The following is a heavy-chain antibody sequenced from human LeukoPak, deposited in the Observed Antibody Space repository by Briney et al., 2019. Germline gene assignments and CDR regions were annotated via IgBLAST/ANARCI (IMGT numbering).Heavy chain of an antibody. CDR3: ARIAAADYFDY. CDR1: GGSFSGYY. CDR2: INHSGST. J-gene: IGHJ4*02. D-gene: IGHD6-13*01. V-gene: IGHV4-34*01. Sequence: PSETLSLTCAVYGGSFSGYYWSWIRQPPGKGLEWIGEINHSGSTNYNPSLKSRVTISVDTPKNQFSLKLSSVTAADTAVYYCARIAAADYFDYWGQGTLVTVSS.